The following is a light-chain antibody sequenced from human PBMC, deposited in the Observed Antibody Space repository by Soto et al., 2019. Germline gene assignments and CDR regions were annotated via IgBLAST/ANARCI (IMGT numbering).Light chain of an antibody. CDR3: QQYATSPWT. V-gene: IGKV3-20*01. CDR1: QSVSSSY. CDR2: AAS. Sequence: EIVLTQSPGTLSLSPGERATLSCRASQSVSSSYLAWYQQKPGQAPRLLIYAASRRATGIPDRFSGSGSGTEFTFTISRLEPEDFAVFYCQQYATSPWTFGQGTKVDIK. J-gene: IGKJ1*01.